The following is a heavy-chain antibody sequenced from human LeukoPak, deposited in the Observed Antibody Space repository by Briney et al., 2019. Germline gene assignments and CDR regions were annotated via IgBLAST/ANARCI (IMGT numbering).Heavy chain of an antibody. CDR1: GYTFTSYD. D-gene: IGHD2-2*01. J-gene: IGHJ3*02. Sequence: ASVKVSCKASGYTFTSYDINWVRQATGQGLEWMGWMNPNSGNTGYAQKFQGRVTMTRNTSISTAYMELSSLRSEDTAVYYCARYCSSTSCYGESNDAFDIWGQGTMVTVSS. CDR3: ARYCSSTSCYGESNDAFDI. CDR2: MNPNSGNT. V-gene: IGHV1-8*01.